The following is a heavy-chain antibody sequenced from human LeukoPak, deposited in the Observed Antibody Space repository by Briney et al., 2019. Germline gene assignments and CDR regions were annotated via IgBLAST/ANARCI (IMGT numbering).Heavy chain of an antibody. J-gene: IGHJ4*02. CDR3: AKNPHYQGYSYGGIDY. D-gene: IGHD5-18*01. V-gene: IGHV1-69*04. Sequence: SVKVSCKASGGTFSSYAISWVRQAPGQGLEWMGRIIPILGIANYAQKFQGRVTITADKSTSTAYMERSSLRSEDTAVYYCAKNPHYQGYSYGGIDYGAQETLVPVSS. CDR1: GGTFSSYA. CDR2: IIPILGIA.